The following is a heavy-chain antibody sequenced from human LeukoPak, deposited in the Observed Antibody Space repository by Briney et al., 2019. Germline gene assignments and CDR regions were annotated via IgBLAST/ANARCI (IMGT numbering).Heavy chain of an antibody. CDR1: GFTFSNYY. CDR3: ARYYYDSSGYYYFDY. CDR2: ISSSGSTI. J-gene: IGHJ4*02. Sequence: GGSLRLSCAASGFTFSNYYMSWIRQAPGKWLEWVSYISSSGSTIYYADSVKGRFISRDNAKNSLYLQMNSLRAEDTAVYYCARYYYDSSGYYYFDYWGQGTLVTVSS. V-gene: IGHV3-11*01. D-gene: IGHD3-22*01.